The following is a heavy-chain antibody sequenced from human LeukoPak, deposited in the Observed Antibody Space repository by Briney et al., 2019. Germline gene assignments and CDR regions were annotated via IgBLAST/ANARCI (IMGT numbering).Heavy chain of an antibody. J-gene: IGHJ4*02. Sequence: GGSLRLSCAASGFTFSSYSMYWVRQAPGKGLEWVSYISSSSSTIYYADSVKGRFTISRDNAKNSLYLQMNSLRAEDTAVYYCARDVWDDILTGSYYFDYWGQGTLVTVSS. D-gene: IGHD3-9*01. CDR2: ISSSSSTI. CDR1: GFTFSSYS. V-gene: IGHV3-48*01. CDR3: ARDVWDDILTGSYYFDY.